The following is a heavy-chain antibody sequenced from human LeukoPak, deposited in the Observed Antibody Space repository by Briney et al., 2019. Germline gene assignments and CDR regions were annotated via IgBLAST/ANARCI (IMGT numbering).Heavy chain of an antibody. D-gene: IGHD3-22*01. CDR3: ARDLSPGYDSSGPDGNWFDP. Sequence: ASVKVSCKASGYTFTGYYMHWVRQAPGQGLEWMGWINPNSGGTNYAQKFQGWVTMTRDTSISTAYIELSRLRSDDTAVYYCARDLSPGYDSSGPDGNWFDPWGQGTLVTVSS. CDR2: INPNSGGT. V-gene: IGHV1-2*04. CDR1: GYTFTGYY. J-gene: IGHJ5*02.